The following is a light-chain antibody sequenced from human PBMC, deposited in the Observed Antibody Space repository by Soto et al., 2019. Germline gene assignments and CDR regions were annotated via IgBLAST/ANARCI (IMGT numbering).Light chain of an antibody. V-gene: IGLV2-8*01. CDR1: SSDVGGYNY. J-gene: IGLJ1*01. CDR2: EVN. CDR3: SSYAGSNNFGV. Sequence: ALTQPPSASGSPGQSVTISCTGTSSDVGGYNYVSWYQQHPGKAPKLMIYEVNKRPSGVPDRFSGSKSGNTASLTVSGLQAEDEAYYYCSSYAGSNNFGVFGTGTKLTVL.